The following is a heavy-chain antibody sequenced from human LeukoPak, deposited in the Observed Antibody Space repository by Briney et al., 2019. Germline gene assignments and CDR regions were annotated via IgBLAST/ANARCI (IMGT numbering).Heavy chain of an antibody. CDR1: GFTFSSYG. J-gene: IGHJ3*02. CDR2: IRYDGSNK. V-gene: IGHV3-30*02. D-gene: IGHD6-19*01. CDR3: AKDQYSSGWFPSGNAFDI. Sequence: GGSLRLSCAASGFTFSSYGMHWVRQAPGKGLEWVAFIRYDGSNKYYADSVKGRFTISRDNSKNTLYLQMNSLRAEDTAVYYCAKDQYSSGWFPSGNAFDIWGQGTMVTVSS.